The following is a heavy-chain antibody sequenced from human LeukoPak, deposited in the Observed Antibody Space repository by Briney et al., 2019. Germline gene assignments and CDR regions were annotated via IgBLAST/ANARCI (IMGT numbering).Heavy chain of an antibody. CDR1: GYTFTSYY. V-gene: IGHV1-3*01. CDR2: INAGNGNT. D-gene: IGHD2/OR15-2a*01. CDR3: ARGSFGDYVDY. J-gene: IGHJ4*02. Sequence: GAPVKVSCKASGYTFTSYYMHCGRQAPGQRLEWMGWINAGNGNTKYSQKFQGRVTITRDTSASTAYMELSSLRSEDTAVYYCARGSFGDYVDYWGQGTLVTVSS.